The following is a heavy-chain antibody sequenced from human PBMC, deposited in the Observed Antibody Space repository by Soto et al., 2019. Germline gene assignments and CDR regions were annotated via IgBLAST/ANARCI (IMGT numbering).Heavy chain of an antibody. Sequence: GGSLRLSCAASGFTFSSYAMSWVRQAPGKGLEWVSAISGSGGSTYYADSVKGRFTISRDNSKNTLYLQMNSLRAKDTAVYYCAKDEGEWSRFDYWGQGTLVTVSS. V-gene: IGHV3-23*01. CDR3: AKDEGEWSRFDY. D-gene: IGHD3-16*01. CDR1: GFTFSSYA. J-gene: IGHJ4*02. CDR2: ISGSGGST.